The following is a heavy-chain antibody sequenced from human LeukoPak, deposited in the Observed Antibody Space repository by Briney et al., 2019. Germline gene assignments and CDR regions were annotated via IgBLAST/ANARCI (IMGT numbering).Heavy chain of an antibody. D-gene: IGHD2-8*01. CDR3: ASPIMVYDAFDI. V-gene: IGHV1-69*05. CDR2: IVPIFGTA. Sequence: SVKVSCEASGGTFSNYAISWVRQAPGQGLEWMGRIVPIFGTANYAQRFQGRITITTDESTSTAYMELSSLRSEDTAVYYCASPIMVYDAFDIWGQGTMVTVSS. J-gene: IGHJ3*02. CDR1: GGTFSNYA.